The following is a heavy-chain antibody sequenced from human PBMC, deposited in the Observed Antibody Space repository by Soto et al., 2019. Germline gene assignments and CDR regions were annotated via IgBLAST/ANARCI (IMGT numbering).Heavy chain of an antibody. V-gene: IGHV2-5*02. J-gene: IGHJ6*02. D-gene: IGHD2-15*01. Sequence: QITLKESGPTLVKPTQTLTLTCTFSGFSLSTSGVGVAWIRQPPGKALEWLALFYWDDDKRYRPSLESRLTITKDTSKNQVVLTMTNMDSVATATYYCAYLPCSGGSCDWFSFSGMDVWGQGTTVTVSS. CDR1: GFSLSTSGVG. CDR2: FYWDDDK. CDR3: AYLPCSGGSCDWFSFSGMDV.